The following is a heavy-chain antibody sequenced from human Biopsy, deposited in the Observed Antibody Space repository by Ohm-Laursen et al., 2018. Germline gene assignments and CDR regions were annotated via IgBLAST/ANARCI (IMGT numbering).Heavy chain of an antibody. CDR3: ARVRGGFLEWFDY. CDR1: GDSMGTYY. Sequence: SDTLSLTCTVSGDSMGTYYWSWIRQPPGKAMEWIASIYYSGTTHKNPSLKSRVTISVDTSQGLLSLDLSSVTAADTAVYYCARVRGGFLEWFDYWGQGTLVTVSS. D-gene: IGHD3-3*01. V-gene: IGHV4-59*07. J-gene: IGHJ5*01. CDR2: IYYSGTT.